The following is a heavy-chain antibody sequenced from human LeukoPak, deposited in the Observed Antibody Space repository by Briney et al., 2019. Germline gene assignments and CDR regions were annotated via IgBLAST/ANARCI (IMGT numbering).Heavy chain of an antibody. CDR2: LSGSGAGT. J-gene: IGHJ3*02. CDR3: ARGDPKMGAFDI. CDR1: GFTFSDYA. Sequence: GGSLRLSCAASGFTFSDYALGWVRQAPGRGLEWVATLSGSGAGTYYSDSVQGRFTISRDNSKRTLFLQMNSLRAEDTAVYYCARGDPKMGAFDIWGQGTMVTVSS. D-gene: IGHD2-8*01. V-gene: IGHV3-23*01.